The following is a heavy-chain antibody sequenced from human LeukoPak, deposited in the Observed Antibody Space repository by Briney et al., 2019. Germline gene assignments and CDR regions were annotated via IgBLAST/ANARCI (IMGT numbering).Heavy chain of an antibody. Sequence: SGTLSLTCAVSGGPISSSYWWSWVRQPPGKGLEWIGEVYHSVSTNYYPSLKSRVTISIEKSKNQFSLKLSSVTAADTAVYYCAGAYCGGDCYSGRAFDIWGQGTMVTVSS. J-gene: IGHJ3*02. CDR3: AGAYCGGDCYSGRAFDI. CDR2: VYHSVST. V-gene: IGHV4-4*02. CDR1: GGPISSSYW. D-gene: IGHD2-21*02.